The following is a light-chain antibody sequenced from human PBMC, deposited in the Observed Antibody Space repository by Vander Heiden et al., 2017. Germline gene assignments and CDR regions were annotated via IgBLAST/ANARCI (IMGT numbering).Light chain of an antibody. CDR1: ELGDKY. Sequence: SYDLTQPPSVSVSPGQTDTITCSGHELGDKYNSWYQQKQRQSPPLVIYQDTKRPSGIPERFSASSSVNTATLTVSETQPLDAADYFCQAWDSNTAVFGGGTKLTVL. CDR2: QDT. J-gene: IGLJ2*01. V-gene: IGLV3-1*01. CDR3: QAWDSNTAV.